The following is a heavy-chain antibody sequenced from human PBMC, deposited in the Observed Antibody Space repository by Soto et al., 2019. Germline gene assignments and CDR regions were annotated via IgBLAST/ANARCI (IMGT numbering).Heavy chain of an antibody. Sequence: QVQLVQSGAEVKKHGASVKVSCKASGYTFTGYYMHWVRQAPGQGLEWMGWLNPNSGGTNYAQKFQGWVTMTRDTSLSTAYMELSRLRSDDTAVYYCARDLSSSSGYYYYGMDVWGQGTTVTVSS. CDR3: ARDLSSSSGYYYYGMDV. CDR2: LNPNSGGT. D-gene: IGHD6-6*01. J-gene: IGHJ6*02. V-gene: IGHV1-2*04. CDR1: GYTFTGYY.